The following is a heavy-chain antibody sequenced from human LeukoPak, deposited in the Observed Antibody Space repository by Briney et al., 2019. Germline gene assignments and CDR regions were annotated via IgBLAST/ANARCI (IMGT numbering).Heavy chain of an antibody. CDR1: GYTFTSYG. J-gene: IGHJ4*02. CDR3: ARYYPGIAAAGFDY. Sequence: ASVKASCKASGYTFTSYGISWVRQAPGQGLEWMGWISAYNGNTNYAQKLQDRVTMTTDTSTSTAYMELRSLRSDDTAVYYCARYYPGIAAAGFDYWGQGTLVTVSS. D-gene: IGHD6-13*01. V-gene: IGHV1-18*01. CDR2: ISAYNGNT.